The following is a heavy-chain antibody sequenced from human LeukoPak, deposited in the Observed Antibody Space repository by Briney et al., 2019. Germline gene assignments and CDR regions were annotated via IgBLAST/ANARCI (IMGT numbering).Heavy chain of an antibody. Sequence: GGSLRLSCAASGFTFSRYWMSWVRQAPGKGLEWVANIKQDGSEKHYVDSVKGRFAISRDNAKNSLYLQMDNLRAEDTAVYYCASHDYGDYASFDYWGQGTLVTVSS. D-gene: IGHD4-17*01. J-gene: IGHJ4*02. CDR1: GFTFSRYW. CDR3: ASHDYGDYASFDY. V-gene: IGHV3-7*01. CDR2: IKQDGSEK.